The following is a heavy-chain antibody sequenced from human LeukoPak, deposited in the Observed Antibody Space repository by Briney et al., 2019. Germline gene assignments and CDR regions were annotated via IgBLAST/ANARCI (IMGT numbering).Heavy chain of an antibody. J-gene: IGHJ4*02. V-gene: IGHV3-15*01. CDR2: IKSKIEGGTT. CDR3: TKTYYYGSGSLDY. CDR1: GSTFSNAW. D-gene: IGHD3-10*01. Sequence: GGSLTLSCAASGSTFSNAWMSWDRQAPGRGMEWDGRIKSKIEGGTTDYAAPVKGRHTISRDDSKNTLYLQMNSLKTEDTAIYYCTKTYYYGSGSLDYWGQGTLVTVSS.